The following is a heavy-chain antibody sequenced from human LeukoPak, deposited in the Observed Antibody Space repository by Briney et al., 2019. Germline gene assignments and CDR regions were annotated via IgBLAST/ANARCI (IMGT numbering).Heavy chain of an antibody. V-gene: IGHV3-23*01. CDR2: IGSSGGST. CDR1: RFTFNSYA. Sequence: GGSLRLSCAASRFTFNSYAMSWVRQAPGKGLEWVSTIGSSGGSTYYADSVKGRFTISRDNSKNTLYLQMNSLRAEDTAVYYCAKVFRDGYNYPFDYWGQGTLVTVSS. D-gene: IGHD5-24*01. J-gene: IGHJ4*02. CDR3: AKVFRDGYNYPFDY.